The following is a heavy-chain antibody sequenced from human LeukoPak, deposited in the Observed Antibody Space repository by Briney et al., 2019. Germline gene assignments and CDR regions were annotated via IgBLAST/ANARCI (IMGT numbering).Heavy chain of an antibody. CDR3: AKRALDYVWGSYRDLHFDY. Sequence: GGSLRLPCAASGFTFSSYAMSWVRQAPGKGLEWVSAISGSGGSTYYADSVKGRFTISRDNSKNALYLQMNSLRAEDTAVYYCAKRALDYVWGSYRDLHFDYWGQGTLVTVSS. J-gene: IGHJ4*02. D-gene: IGHD3-16*02. CDR1: GFTFSSYA. CDR2: ISGSGGST. V-gene: IGHV3-23*01.